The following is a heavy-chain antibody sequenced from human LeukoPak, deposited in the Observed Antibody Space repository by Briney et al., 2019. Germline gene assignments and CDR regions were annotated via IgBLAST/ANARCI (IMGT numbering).Heavy chain of an antibody. CDR1: GFGFSGYG. CDR3: APSILGVAPPGGGANY. Sequence: PGGSLRLSCAASGFGFSGYGMHWVRQTPGKGLEWVAFIRYDGSTKDYADSVGGRFTISRDNSKNTLYLQMNSLRDEDTAVYYCAPSILGVAPPGGGANYWGQGTLVTVSS. J-gene: IGHJ4*02. V-gene: IGHV3-30*02. D-gene: IGHD3-3*01. CDR2: IRYDGSTK.